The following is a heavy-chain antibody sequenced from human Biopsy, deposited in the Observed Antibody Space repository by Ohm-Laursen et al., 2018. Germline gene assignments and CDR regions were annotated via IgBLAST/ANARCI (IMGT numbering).Heavy chain of an antibody. CDR1: GFTFSVYA. D-gene: IGHD3-16*01. Sequence: GSLRLSCTASGFTFSVYAMHWIRQAPGKGLEWVSNINSVGTIYYADSVRGRFTISRDNAKNSLYLQMNSLRVEDTAVYYCARSVGIMAAPIDYWGQGTLVTVSS. CDR3: ARSVGIMAAPIDY. CDR2: INSVGTI. V-gene: IGHV3-11*01. J-gene: IGHJ4*02.